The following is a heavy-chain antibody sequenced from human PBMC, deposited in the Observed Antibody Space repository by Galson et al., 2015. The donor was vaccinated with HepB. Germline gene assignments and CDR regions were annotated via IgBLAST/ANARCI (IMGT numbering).Heavy chain of an antibody. CDR2: IKRKSDGGTT. Sequence: SLRLSCAASGFTFKNAWMNWVRQAPGRGLEWVARIKRKSDGGTTTYAAPVNGRFTISRDDSENRLYLVMNSLKTEDTGIYYCTTDGGYCTETACLAFDIWGQGTVVSVSS. J-gene: IGHJ3*02. V-gene: IGHV3-15*01. CDR3: TTDGGYCTETACLAFDI. D-gene: IGHD2-8*02. CDR1: GFTFKNAW.